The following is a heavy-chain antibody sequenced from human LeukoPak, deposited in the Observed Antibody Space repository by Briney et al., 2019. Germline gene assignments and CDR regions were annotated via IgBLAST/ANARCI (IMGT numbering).Heavy chain of an antibody. D-gene: IGHD3-10*01. Sequence: PGGSLRLSCAASGFTFSSYWMSWVRQAPGKGLEWVANIKQDGSEKYYVDSVKGRFTISRDNAKNSQYLQMNSLRAEDTAVYYCASWNYYGSGTVNYWGQGTLVTVSS. J-gene: IGHJ4*02. V-gene: IGHV3-7*01. CDR2: IKQDGSEK. CDR3: ASWNYYGSGTVNY. CDR1: GFTFSSYW.